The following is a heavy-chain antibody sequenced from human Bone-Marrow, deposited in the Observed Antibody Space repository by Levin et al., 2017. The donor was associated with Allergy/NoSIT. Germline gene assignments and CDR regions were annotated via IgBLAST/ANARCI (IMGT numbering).Heavy chain of an antibody. D-gene: IGHD1-20*01. CDR3: AKGGITGPVDY. CDR1: GFTFSSYG. Sequence: PGGSLRLSCAASGFTFSSYGMHWVRQAPGKGLEWVAVISYDGSNKYYADSVKGRFTISRDNSKNTLYLQMNSLRAEDTAVYYCAKGGITGPVDYWGQGTLVTVSS. V-gene: IGHV3-30*18. J-gene: IGHJ4*02. CDR2: ISYDGSNK.